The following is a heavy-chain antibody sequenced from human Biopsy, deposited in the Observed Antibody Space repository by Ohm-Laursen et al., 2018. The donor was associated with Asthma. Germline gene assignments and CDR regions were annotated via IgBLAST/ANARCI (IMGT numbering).Heavy chain of an antibody. CDR2: LIPVLGTP. V-gene: IGHV1-69*01. CDR3: ARGYSGSDRIVYYYSGLEV. Sequence: SSVKVSCTASGDSFSNYAISWVRQAPGQGLEWMGGLIPVLGTPDRAQMFEGRVTITADESTSTAYMELSSLSSEDTAVYYCARGYSGSDRIVYYYSGLEVWGQGTTVTVSS. CDR1: GDSFSNYA. D-gene: IGHD5-12*01. J-gene: IGHJ6*02.